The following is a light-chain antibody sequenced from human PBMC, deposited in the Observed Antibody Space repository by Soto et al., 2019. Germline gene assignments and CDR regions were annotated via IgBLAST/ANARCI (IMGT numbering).Light chain of an antibody. CDR1: QSISGW. CDR2: KAS. V-gene: IGKV1-5*03. J-gene: IGKJ1*01. Sequence: DVQMTHSPSTLSASVGDRVTITCRASQSISGWLAWYQQRPGKAPKLMIYKASTLETGVPSRFSGSGSGTEFTLTINNLQPDDFATYYCQQYDGYSRTFGQGTKVDIK. CDR3: QQYDGYSRT.